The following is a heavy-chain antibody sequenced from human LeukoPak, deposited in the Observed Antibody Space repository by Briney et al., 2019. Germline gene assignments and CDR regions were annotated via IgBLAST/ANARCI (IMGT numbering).Heavy chain of an antibody. CDR3: ARSGAGGAFDV. V-gene: IGHV3-74*01. CDR1: GFTFSSYE. D-gene: IGHD3-10*01. CDR2: MYPDGGRI. Sequence: PGGSLRLSCAASGFTFSSYEMNWVRQAPGKGLVWVSRMYPDGGRINYADFVKGRFTISSDSAKNTLYLQLSSLRAEDTAVYYCARSGAGGAFDVWGQGTMVGVYS. J-gene: IGHJ3*01.